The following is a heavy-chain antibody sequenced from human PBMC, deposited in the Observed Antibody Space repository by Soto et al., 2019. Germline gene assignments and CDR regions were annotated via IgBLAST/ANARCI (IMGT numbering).Heavy chain of an antibody. Sequence: PVGSLRLSCAASGFTFTDYYMSWIRQAPGRGLEWVSYISSSTTHTMYADSVKGRFTISRDNAKNSLYLQMNSLRAEDTALYYCARGRYADAHWGQGTLVTVSS. V-gene: IGHV3-11*05. D-gene: IGHD2-2*01. CDR1: GFTFTDYY. CDR2: ISSSTTHT. J-gene: IGHJ4*02. CDR3: ARGRYADAH.